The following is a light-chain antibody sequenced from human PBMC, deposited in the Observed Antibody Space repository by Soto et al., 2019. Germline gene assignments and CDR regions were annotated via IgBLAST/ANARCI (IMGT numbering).Light chain of an antibody. Sequence: EIVLTQSPATLSLSPGETATLSCRASQSLSSDDFAWYQQKPGQAPRLLIYSTSRRTSGIPDRFSASGSGTDFTLTNSRLEPEDVAVYYFQKYDNLPCTFGQGTKLEI. CDR1: QSLSSDD. J-gene: IGKJ2*02. V-gene: IGKV3-20*01. CDR2: STS. CDR3: QKYDNLPCT.